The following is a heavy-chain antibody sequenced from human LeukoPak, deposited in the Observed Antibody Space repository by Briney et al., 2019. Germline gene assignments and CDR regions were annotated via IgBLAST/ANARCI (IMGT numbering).Heavy chain of an antibody. CDR2: INPSGGST. Sequence: GASVKVSCKASGYTFTSYYMHWVRQAPGQGLEWMGIINPSGGSTSYAQKFQGRVTMTRDTSTSTVYMELSSLRSEDTAVYYCARGPLYDSSGYQDFDYWGQGTLVTVSS. CDR1: GYTFTSYY. D-gene: IGHD3-22*01. J-gene: IGHJ4*02. V-gene: IGHV1-46*01. CDR3: ARGPLYDSSGYQDFDY.